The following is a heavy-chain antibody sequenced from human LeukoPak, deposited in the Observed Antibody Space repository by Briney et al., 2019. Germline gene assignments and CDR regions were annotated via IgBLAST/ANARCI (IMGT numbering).Heavy chain of an antibody. J-gene: IGHJ4*02. Sequence: GGSLRLSCAASGFTFSSYGMHWVRQAPGKGLEWVANINQDGSEKYYVGSVKGRFTISRDNAKNSLYLQMNSLRAEDTAVYYCARRGIISGWYWAYYFDYWGQGTLVTVSS. CDR1: GFTFSSYG. CDR2: INQDGSEK. V-gene: IGHV3-7*01. D-gene: IGHD6-19*01. CDR3: ARRGIISGWYWAYYFDY.